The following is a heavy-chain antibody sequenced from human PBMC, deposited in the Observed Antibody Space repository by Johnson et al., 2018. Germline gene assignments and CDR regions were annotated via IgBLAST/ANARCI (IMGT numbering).Heavy chain of an antibody. CDR1: GFTFHDYA. V-gene: IGHV3-9*01. CDR2: ISWNSGSI. J-gene: IGHJ6*02. CDR3: AKDTGHLYSSGLYGMDV. D-gene: IGHD6-19*01. Sequence: VQLLESGGGLVQPGRSLRLSCAASGFTFHDYAMHWVRQAPGTGLEWVSGISWNSGSIGYADSVKGRFPISRDKAKNSLSLQMNSLRAEDTALYYCAKDTGHLYSSGLYGMDVWGQGTTVTVSS.